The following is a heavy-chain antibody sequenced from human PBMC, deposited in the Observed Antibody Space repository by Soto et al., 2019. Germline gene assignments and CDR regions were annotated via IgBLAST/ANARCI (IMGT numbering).Heavy chain of an antibody. J-gene: IGHJ6*02. CDR1: GFTFSSYG. Sequence: QVQLVESGGGVVQPGRSLRLSCAASGFTFSSYGMHWVRQAPGKGLEWVAVISYDGSNKYYADSVKGRFTISRDNSKNTLYLQMNSLRAEDTAVDYCAKDRPSGSRPYYDGMDVWGQGTTGTVSS. D-gene: IGHD2-15*01. CDR2: ISYDGSNK. V-gene: IGHV3-30*18. CDR3: AKDRPSGSRPYYDGMDV.